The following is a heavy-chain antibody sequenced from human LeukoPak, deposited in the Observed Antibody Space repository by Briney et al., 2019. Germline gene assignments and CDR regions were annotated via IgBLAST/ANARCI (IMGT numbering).Heavy chain of an antibody. V-gene: IGHV3-23*01. CDR3: AKDGVRGALDAFDI. J-gene: IGHJ3*02. CDR1: GFTFSSFA. CDR2: IVGSSAMT. D-gene: IGHD1-26*01. Sequence: GGSLRLSCAASGFTFSSFAMSWVRQAPGKGLEWVSRIVGSSAMTYYEDSVKGRFTISRDNSKNTLSLQMNSLRAEDTAVYYCAKDGVRGALDAFDIWGQGTMVTVSS.